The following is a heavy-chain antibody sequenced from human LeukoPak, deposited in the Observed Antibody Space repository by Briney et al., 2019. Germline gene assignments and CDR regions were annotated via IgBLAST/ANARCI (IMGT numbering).Heavy chain of an antibody. CDR3: ASLVVPAAHDAFDI. J-gene: IGHJ3*02. D-gene: IGHD2-2*01. CDR1: GFTFDDYG. V-gene: IGHV3-20*04. CDR2: INWNGGST. Sequence: PGGSLGLSCAASGFTFDDYGMSWVRQAPGKGLEWVSGINWNGGSTVYAASVKGRFTISSDNAKNSLYLQMNSLRAGDTALYYCASLVVPAAHDAFDIWGQGTRVTVSS.